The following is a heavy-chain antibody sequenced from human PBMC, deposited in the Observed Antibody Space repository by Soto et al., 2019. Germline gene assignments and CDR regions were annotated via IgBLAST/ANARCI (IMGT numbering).Heavy chain of an antibody. CDR2: ISAYNGNT. Sequence: ASVKVSCKASGYTFTSYGSSWVRQAPGQGLEWMGWISAYNGNTNYAQKLQGRVTMTTDTSTSTAYMELRSLRSDDTAVYYCARVGRRAGYSYGYRYYYYGMDVWGQGTTVTVSS. CDR1: GYTFTSYG. D-gene: IGHD5-18*01. V-gene: IGHV1-18*01. CDR3: ARVGRRAGYSYGYRYYYYGMDV. J-gene: IGHJ6*02.